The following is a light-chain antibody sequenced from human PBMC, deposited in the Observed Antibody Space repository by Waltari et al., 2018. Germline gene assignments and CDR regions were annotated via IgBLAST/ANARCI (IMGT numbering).Light chain of an antibody. V-gene: IGLV2-8*01. CDR2: EVT. J-gene: IGLJ1*01. Sequence: QSALTQPPSASGSPGQSVTISCTGTSSDIGSYHYVAWYQQYPGKAPKFLIYEVTKRPTGVPDRFSGSKSGNTASLTVSGLQAEDEADYYCSSYAGSNNYVFGTGTKVTVL. CDR3: SSYAGSNNYV. CDR1: SSDIGSYHY.